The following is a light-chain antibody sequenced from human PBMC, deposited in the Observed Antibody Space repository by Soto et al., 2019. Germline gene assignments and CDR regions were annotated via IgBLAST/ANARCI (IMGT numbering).Light chain of an antibody. J-gene: IGLJ2*01. V-gene: IGLV1-40*01. CDR3: QSYDSSLSGVV. CDR2: GNS. CDR1: SSNIGAGYD. Sequence: QSALTQPPSASGAPGQWVTISCTGSSSNIGAGYDVHWYQQLPGTAPKLLIYGNSNRPSGVPDRFSGSKSGTSASLAITGLQAEDEADYYCQSYDSSLSGVVFGGGTKLTVL.